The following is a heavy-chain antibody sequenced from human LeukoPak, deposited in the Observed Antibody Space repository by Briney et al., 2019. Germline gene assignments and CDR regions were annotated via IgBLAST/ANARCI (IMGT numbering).Heavy chain of an antibody. Sequence: AASVKVSCKASGGTFSSYAISWVRQAPGQGLEWMGGIIPIFGTANYAQKFQGRVTITTDESTSTAYMELSSLRSEDTAVYYCARGSESSSWSFDYWGQGTLVTVSS. CDR3: ARGSESSSWSFDY. J-gene: IGHJ4*02. V-gene: IGHV1-69*05. D-gene: IGHD6-13*01. CDR2: IIPIFGTA. CDR1: GGTFSSYA.